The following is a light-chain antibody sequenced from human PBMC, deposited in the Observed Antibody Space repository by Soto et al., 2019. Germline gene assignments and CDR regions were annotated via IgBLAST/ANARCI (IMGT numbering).Light chain of an antibody. Sequence: SYELTQPPSVSVAPGKTARMTCGGNKIGSKSVHWYQQKPGQAPVLFIYYDSDRPSGIPERFSGSNSGNTATLTISRGEAGEGADHYCQVWHSSSDHRVFGTRTKRTVL. CDR2: YDS. CDR3: QVWHSSSDHRV. V-gene: IGLV3-21*04. CDR1: KIGSKS. J-gene: IGLJ1*01.